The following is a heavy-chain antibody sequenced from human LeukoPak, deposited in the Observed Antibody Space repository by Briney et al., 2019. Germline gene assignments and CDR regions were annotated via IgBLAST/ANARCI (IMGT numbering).Heavy chain of an antibody. CDR3: ARGSVRFLEWLRHSNWFDP. J-gene: IGHJ5*02. D-gene: IGHD3-3*01. CDR1: GGSLSGYH. CDR2: INHSGST. Sequence: ETLSLTFGVHGGSLSGYHWRRIPQPPREGLGWNGGINHSGSTNYNPSLKSRVTISVDTSKNQFSLKLSSVTAADTAVYYCARGSVRFLEWLRHSNWFDPWGQGTLVTVSS. V-gene: IGHV4-34*01.